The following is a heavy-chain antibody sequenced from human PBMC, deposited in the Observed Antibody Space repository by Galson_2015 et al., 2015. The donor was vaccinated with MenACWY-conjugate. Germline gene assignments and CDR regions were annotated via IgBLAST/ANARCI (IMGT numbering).Heavy chain of an antibody. CDR2: FRSKTDGGTT. CDR1: GFHFDRAW. D-gene: IGHD2-15*01. Sequence: SLRLSCAGSGFHFDRAWMNWVRQAPGKGLEWVGRFRSKTDGGTTNYAAPVRGRFTMSRGDSKNMFYLQMDSLEIEDTAVYYCTTAIVVGSTGYWGQGTLVTVSS. V-gene: IGHV3-15*07. J-gene: IGHJ4*02. CDR3: TTAIVVGSTGY.